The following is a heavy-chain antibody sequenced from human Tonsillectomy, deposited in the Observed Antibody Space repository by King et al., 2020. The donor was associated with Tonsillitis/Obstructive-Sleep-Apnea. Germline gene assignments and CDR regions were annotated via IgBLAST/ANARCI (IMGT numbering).Heavy chain of an antibody. CDR1: GFTFSSYE. D-gene: IGHD4/OR15-4a*01. CDR3: ARRVPYYGMDV. V-gene: IGHV3-48*03. J-gene: IGHJ6*02. Sequence: LQLVQSGGGLVQPGGSLRLSCVTSGFTFSSYEMNWVRQAPGKGPEWVSYISRSDNTIHDADSVKGRFTISRDNAKNSVFLQMNSLRVEDTAVYYCARRVPYYGMDVWGQGTTVTVSS. CDR2: ISRSDNTI.